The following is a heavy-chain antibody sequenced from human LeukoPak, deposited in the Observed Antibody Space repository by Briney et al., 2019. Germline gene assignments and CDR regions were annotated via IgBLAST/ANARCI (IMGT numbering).Heavy chain of an antibody. Sequence: PGGTLRLSCAASGFTFSSYGMSWVRQAPGKGLEWVSAISGSGGSTYYADSVKGRFTISRDNSKNTLYLQMNSLRAEDTAVYYCAKESRIKWSHRGVSFDYWGQGTLVTVSS. CDR1: GFTFSSYG. D-gene: IGHD2-15*01. CDR3: AKESRIKWSHRGVSFDY. J-gene: IGHJ4*02. V-gene: IGHV3-23*01. CDR2: ISGSGGST.